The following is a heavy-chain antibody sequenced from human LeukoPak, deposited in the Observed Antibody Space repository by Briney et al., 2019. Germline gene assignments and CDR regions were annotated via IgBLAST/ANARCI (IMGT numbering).Heavy chain of an antibody. J-gene: IGHJ4*02. D-gene: IGHD3-3*01. Sequence: SETLSLTCTVSDGSISSYYWSWIRQPPGKGLEWIGYIYYSGSTNYNPSLKSRVTISVDTSKNQFSLKLSSVTAADTAVYYCARDQRFSLDYWGQGTLVTVSS. CDR3: ARDQRFSLDY. CDR2: IYYSGST. CDR1: DGSISSYY. V-gene: IGHV4-59*01.